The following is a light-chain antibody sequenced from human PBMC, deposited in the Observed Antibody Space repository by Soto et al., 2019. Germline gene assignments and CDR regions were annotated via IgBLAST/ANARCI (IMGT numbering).Light chain of an antibody. Sequence: QSVLTQRPSTSETPGQRVTISCSGSSSNIETNTVNWYQQLPGTAPKLLIYRNHQRPSGVPDRFSGSKSGTSASLAISGLQSEDEADYYCAAWDDSLNGVVFGGGTKLTVL. CDR2: RNH. V-gene: IGLV1-44*01. CDR3: AAWDDSLNGVV. J-gene: IGLJ2*01. CDR1: SSNIETNT.